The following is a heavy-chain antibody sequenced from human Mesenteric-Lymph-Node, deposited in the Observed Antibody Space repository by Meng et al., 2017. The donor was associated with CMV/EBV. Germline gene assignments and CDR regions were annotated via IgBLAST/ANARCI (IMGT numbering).Heavy chain of an antibody. D-gene: IGHD3-10*01. CDR3: ARSNYYGAETYGFDV. V-gene: IGHV3-9*01. Sequence: SLKISCAASGFTFDDYAMHWVRQAPGKGLEWVSGISWNSGSITYADSVKGRFTISTDNAKNTLYVQMNSLRAEDTAVYYCARSNYYGAETYGFDVWGQGAMVTVSS. CDR2: ISWNSGSI. CDR1: GFTFDDYA. J-gene: IGHJ3*01.